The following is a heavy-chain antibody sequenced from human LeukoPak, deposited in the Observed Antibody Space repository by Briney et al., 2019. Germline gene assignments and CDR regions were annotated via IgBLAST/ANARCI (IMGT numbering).Heavy chain of an antibody. CDR3: ATALLWFGELNAPASFPPPDY. V-gene: IGHV4-61*02. CDR2: IYTSGGT. J-gene: IGHJ4*02. Sequence: SETLSLTCAVSGGSISSGSYYWSWIRQPAGKGLEWIGRIYTSGGTNYNPSLKSRVTISVDTSKNQFSLKLSSVTAADTAVYYCATALLWFGELNAPASFPPPDYWGQGTLVTVSS. D-gene: IGHD3-10*01. CDR1: GGSISSGSYY.